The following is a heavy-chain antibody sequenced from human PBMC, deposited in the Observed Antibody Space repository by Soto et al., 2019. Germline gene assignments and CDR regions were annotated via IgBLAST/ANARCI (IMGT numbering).Heavy chain of an antibody. D-gene: IGHD3-10*01. Sequence: PETLSLTCTVSGGSISSSSYYWGGIRQPPGKGLEWIGRIYYNGNTYNNPSLKSRVTISVDTSKNQFSLKLSSVTAADTAVYSCARHIIKRGWFGESCGMDVWGQGTTVTV. CDR1: GGSISSSSYY. CDR3: ARHIIKRGWFGESCGMDV. CDR2: IYYNGNT. V-gene: IGHV4-39*01. J-gene: IGHJ6*02.